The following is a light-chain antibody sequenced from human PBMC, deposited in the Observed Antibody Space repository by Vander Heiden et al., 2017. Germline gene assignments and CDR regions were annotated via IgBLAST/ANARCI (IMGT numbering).Light chain of an antibody. Sequence: DIQMTQSPSSLSASVGDRVTITCQASQDISNYLNWYQQKPEKAPKLLIYDASNLETGVPSRFSGSGSGTDFTFTISSLQPEDIATYYCQQDDNLPITFGGGTKVEIK. CDR3: QQDDNLPIT. CDR1: QDISNY. V-gene: IGKV1-33*01. J-gene: IGKJ4*01. CDR2: DAS.